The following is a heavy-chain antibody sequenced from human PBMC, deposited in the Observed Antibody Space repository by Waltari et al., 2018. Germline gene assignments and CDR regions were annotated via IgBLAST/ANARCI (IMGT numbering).Heavy chain of an antibody. J-gene: IGHJ4*02. V-gene: IGHV1-2*06. Sequence: QVQLVQSGTEVRRPGASVKVSCKASGYTFKDFFLHLVRQAPGQGLVWLGRIDPGSGDTYLAQNFQGRVTMARDTSISIAYMELSSLRSDDTAVYYCVRGHLYDSDGYYGGHWGQGALVTVSS. CDR3: VRGHLYDSDGYYGGH. CDR1: GYTFKDFF. CDR2: IDPGSGDT. D-gene: IGHD3-22*01.